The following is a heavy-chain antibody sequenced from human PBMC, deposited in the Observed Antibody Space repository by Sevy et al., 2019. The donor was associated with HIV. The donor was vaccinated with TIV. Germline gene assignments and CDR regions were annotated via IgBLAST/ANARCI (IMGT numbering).Heavy chain of an antibody. Sequence: GGSLRLSCVASGFTFNNFWMAWVRQAPGKGLEWFANIKPDGSESNHVGSVKGRFTISRENAKNSLYLQMNSLTAEDTAVYYCARAVGGGYFDYWGQGTLVTVSS. V-gene: IGHV3-7*03. CDR3: ARAVGGGYFDY. CDR1: GFTFNNFW. D-gene: IGHD3-16*01. CDR2: IKPDGSES. J-gene: IGHJ4*01.